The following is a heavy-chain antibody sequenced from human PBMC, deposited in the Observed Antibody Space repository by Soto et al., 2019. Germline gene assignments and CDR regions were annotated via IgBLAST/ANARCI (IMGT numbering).Heavy chain of an antibody. D-gene: IGHD3-22*01. V-gene: IGHV3-23*01. CDR1: GFTFSSYA. Sequence: VGSLRLSCAASGFTFSSYAMSWVRQAPGKGLEWVSAISGSGGSTYYADSVKGRFTISRDNSKNTLYLQMNSLRAEDTAVYYCAKSSIDSSGYYCDYWGQGTLVTVSS. CDR3: AKSSIDSSGYYCDY. CDR2: ISGSGGST. J-gene: IGHJ4*02.